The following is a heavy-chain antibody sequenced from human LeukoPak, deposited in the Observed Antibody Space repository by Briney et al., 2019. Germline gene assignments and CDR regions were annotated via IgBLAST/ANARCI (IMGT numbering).Heavy chain of an antibody. D-gene: IGHD3-10*02. CDR3: AELGITMIGGV. CDR2: ISSSGSTI. V-gene: IGHV3-48*03. CDR1: GFTFSSYA. Sequence: GGSLRLSCAASGFTFSSYAMNWVRQAPGRGLEWVSYISSSGSTIYYADSVKGRFTISRDNAKNSLYLQMNSLRAEDTAVYYCAELGITMIGGVWGKGTTVTISS. J-gene: IGHJ6*04.